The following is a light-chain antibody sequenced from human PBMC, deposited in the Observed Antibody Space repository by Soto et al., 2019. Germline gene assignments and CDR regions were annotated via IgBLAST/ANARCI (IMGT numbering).Light chain of an antibody. V-gene: IGKV2-28*01. Sequence: DVVMTQSPLSLPVTPVYPASISCMSSRSLLSSNGYNYLNWYLQKPGQSPQLLIYLGSNRASGVPDRFSGSGSGTDFTLKISRVEAEDVGVYYCAQGLQTPLTFGGGTKVDIK. CDR2: LGS. CDR1: RSLLSSNGYNY. J-gene: IGKJ4*01. CDR3: AQGLQTPLT.